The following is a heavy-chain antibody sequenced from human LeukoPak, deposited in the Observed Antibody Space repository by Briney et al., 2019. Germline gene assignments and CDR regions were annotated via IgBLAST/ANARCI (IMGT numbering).Heavy chain of an antibody. CDR3: ARAASWNDGDAFDI. CDR2: MNPNSGNT. Sequence: ASVKVSCKASGYTFTSYDFNWVRQATGQGLEWMGWMNPNSGNTGSPQKFQGRVTMTRNTSISTAYMELSSLRSDDTAVYYCARAASWNDGDAFDIWGQGTVVTVSS. J-gene: IGHJ3*02. D-gene: IGHD1-1*01. CDR1: GYTFTSYD. V-gene: IGHV1-8*01.